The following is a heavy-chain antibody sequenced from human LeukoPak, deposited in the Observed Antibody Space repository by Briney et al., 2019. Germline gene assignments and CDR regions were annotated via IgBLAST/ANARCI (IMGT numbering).Heavy chain of an antibody. D-gene: IGHD6-13*01. CDR1: GGTFSSYA. CDR2: IIPILGIA. J-gene: IGHJ4*02. CDR3: AIRVQGKQQLGTDY. V-gene: IGHV1-69*04. Sequence: SVKVSCKASGGTFSSYAISWVRQAPGQGLEWMGRIIPILGIANYAQKFQGRVTITADKSTSTAYMELSSLRSEDTAVYYCAIRVQGKQQLGTDYWGQGTLVTVSS.